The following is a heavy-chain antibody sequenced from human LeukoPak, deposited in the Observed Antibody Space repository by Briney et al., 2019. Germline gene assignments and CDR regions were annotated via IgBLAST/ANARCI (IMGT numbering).Heavy chain of an antibody. CDR2: IYYSGST. D-gene: IGHD5-24*01. CDR3: ARSVEMATIQTFDY. Sequence: PSETLSLTCTVSGGSISSGGYYWSRIRQHPGKGLEWIGYIYYSGSTYYNPSLKSRVTISVDTSKNQFSLKLSSVTAADTAVYYCARSVEMATIQTFDYWGQGTLVTVSS. CDR1: GGSISSGGYY. J-gene: IGHJ4*02. V-gene: IGHV4-31*03.